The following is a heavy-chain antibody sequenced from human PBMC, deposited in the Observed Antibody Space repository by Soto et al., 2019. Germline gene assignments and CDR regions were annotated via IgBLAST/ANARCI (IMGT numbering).Heavy chain of an antibody. D-gene: IGHD1-20*01. CDR3: ARDIDNRDYYYGLDV. CDR1: GFVYKNYE. J-gene: IGHJ6*02. V-gene: IGHV3-48*03. CDR2: ISNSGNTI. Sequence: VGSLRLSCVASGFVYKNYEMNWVRQAPGKGLEWISYISNSGNTIYVADSMRGRFTISRDNAKNSLFLQMNSLRADDTAVYYCARDIDNRDYYYGLDVWGQGTTVTVSS.